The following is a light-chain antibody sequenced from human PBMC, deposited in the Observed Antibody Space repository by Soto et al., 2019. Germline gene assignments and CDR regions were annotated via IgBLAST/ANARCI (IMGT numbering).Light chain of an antibody. CDR3: QQTYSPPGT. V-gene: IGKV1-39*01. Sequence: DIQMTQSPSSLSASVVDRVSITCRASQSISSYLNWYQQKPGKAPKLLIYAAFTLQTGVSSRFIGSGSGTAFTLTITSLRPEDFATYYCQQTYSPPGTFGQGTKGDIK. CDR2: AAF. CDR1: QSISSY. J-gene: IGKJ1*01.